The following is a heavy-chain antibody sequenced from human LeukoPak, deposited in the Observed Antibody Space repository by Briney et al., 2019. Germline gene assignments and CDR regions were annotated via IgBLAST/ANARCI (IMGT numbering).Heavy chain of an antibody. V-gene: IGHV4-59*01. J-gene: IGHJ4*02. CDR1: GASISSDF. D-gene: IGHD1-14*01. CDR3: ARGGATVWSPFDY. Sequence: SETLSLTCTVSGASISSDFWSWIRQPPGKGLEWIAYIYSGGMTNYNPSPTSRVTISLDTSKNQFSLKLTSVTAADTAVYYCARGGATVWSPFDYWGQGTLVTVSS. CDR2: IYSGGMT.